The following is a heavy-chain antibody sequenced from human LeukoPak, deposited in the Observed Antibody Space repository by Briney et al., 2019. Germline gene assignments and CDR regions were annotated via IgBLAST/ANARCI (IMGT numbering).Heavy chain of an antibody. V-gene: IGHV4-30-2*01. Sequence: SETLSLTCAVPGGSVNSGGYSWSWIRQPPGKGLEWIGYIYHDGCTYYNPSLQSRVTISVDRPKSQLCLRLTSVTAADTAVYYCARSPYYHDTSGSAEYFQHWGQGTLVTVSS. CDR3: ARSPYYHDTSGSAEYFQH. CDR2: IYHDGCT. J-gene: IGHJ1*01. CDR1: GGSVNSGGYS. D-gene: IGHD3-22*01.